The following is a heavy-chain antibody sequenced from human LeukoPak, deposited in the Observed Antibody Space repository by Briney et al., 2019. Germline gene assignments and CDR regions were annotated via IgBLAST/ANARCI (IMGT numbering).Heavy chain of an antibody. J-gene: IGHJ4*02. D-gene: IGHD3-22*01. CDR2: ISSSGSSI. Sequence: GGTLRLSCAASGFTFSDYYMSWIRQAPGKGLEWVSYISSSGSSIYYADSVKGRFTISRDNAKNSLYLQMNSLRAEDTAVYYCARDGEFYYDSSSYWGQGSLVTVSS. CDR3: ARDGEFYYDSSSY. V-gene: IGHV3-11*01. CDR1: GFTFSDYY.